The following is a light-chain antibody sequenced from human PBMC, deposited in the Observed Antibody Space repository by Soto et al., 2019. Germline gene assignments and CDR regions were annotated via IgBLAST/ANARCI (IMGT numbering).Light chain of an antibody. J-gene: IGKJ5*01. CDR3: QQFNSYPHH. CDR2: DAS. Sequence: AIQLTQSPSSLSASVGDRVTITCRASQGISSALAWYQQKPGKAPKLLIYDASSLESGVPSRFSGSGSATDFTLTISSLQPEDFATYYCQQFNSYPHHFGQGTRLEIK. CDR1: QGISSA. V-gene: IGKV1-13*02.